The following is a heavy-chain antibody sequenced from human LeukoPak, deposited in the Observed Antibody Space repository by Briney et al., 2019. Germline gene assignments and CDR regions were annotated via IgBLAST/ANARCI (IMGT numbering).Heavy chain of an antibody. CDR3: ARGPYCSSTSCQDHYYYYYMDV. D-gene: IGHD2-2*01. J-gene: IGHJ6*03. V-gene: IGHV4-59*01. CDR2: MYYST. Sequence: PSETLSLTCTVSGGSISSYYWSWIRQPPGKGLEWIGYMYYSTNYNPSLKSRVTISVDTSKNQFSLKLSSVTAADTAVYYCARGPYCSSTSCQDHYYYYYMDVWGKGTTVTVSS. CDR1: GGSISSYY.